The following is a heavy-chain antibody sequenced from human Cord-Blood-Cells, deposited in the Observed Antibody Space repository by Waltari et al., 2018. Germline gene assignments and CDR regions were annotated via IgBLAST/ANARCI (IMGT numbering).Heavy chain of an antibody. Sequence: QVQLVQSGAEVKKPGASVKVSCKVSGDTLTELPMHWGRQAQGKGLEWMGGFDPEDGETIYAQKFPGRVTMTEDTSTETAYMGLSSLRSEDTAVYYCATGEPRSGYADYWGQGTLVTVSS. D-gene: IGHD5-12*01. CDR1: GDTLTELP. J-gene: IGHJ4*02. CDR2: FDPEDGET. V-gene: IGHV1-24*01. CDR3: ATGEPRSGYADY.